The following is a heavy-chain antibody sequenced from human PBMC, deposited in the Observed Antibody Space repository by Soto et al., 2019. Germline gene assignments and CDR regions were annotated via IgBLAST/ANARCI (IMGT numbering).Heavy chain of an antibody. J-gene: IGHJ5*02. D-gene: IGHD4-17*01. V-gene: IGHV1-69*12. CDR1: GGTFSSYA. CDR3: ARRGGRTEFGDYPHTVDP. Sequence: QVQLVQSGAEVKKPGSSVKVSCKASGGTFSSYAISWVRQAPGQGLEWMGGIIPIFGTANYAQKFQGRVTITADESTSTAYMELSSLRSEDTAIYYCARRGGRTEFGDYPHTVDPWGQGTLVTVSS. CDR2: IIPIFGTA.